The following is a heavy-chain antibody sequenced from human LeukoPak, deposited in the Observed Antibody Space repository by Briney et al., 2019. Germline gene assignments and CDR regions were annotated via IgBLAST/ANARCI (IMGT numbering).Heavy chain of an antibody. Sequence: PSETLSLTCTVSGGSISSYYWSWIRQPPGKGLEWIGYIYYSGSTNYNPSLKSRVTISIDTSKNYFSLKLNSVIAADTAVYYCARDRPGSYWYFDLWGRGTLVTVSS. J-gene: IGHJ2*01. V-gene: IGHV4-59*01. CDR3: ARDRPGSYWYFDL. D-gene: IGHD3-10*01. CDR1: GGSISSYY. CDR2: IYYSGST.